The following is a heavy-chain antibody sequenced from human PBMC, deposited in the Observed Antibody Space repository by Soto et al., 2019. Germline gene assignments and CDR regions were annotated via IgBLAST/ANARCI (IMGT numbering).Heavy chain of an antibody. CDR2: ISGSGDST. J-gene: IGHJ4*02. CDR1: GFTFSNYA. V-gene: IGHV3-23*01. CDR3: ARVGGDLDY. Sequence: GGSLRLSCSASGFTFSNYAMRWVRQAPGKGLEWVSGISGSGDSTYYADSVKGRFTISRDNAKNTLYLQMNSLRAEDTAVYYCARVGGDLDYWGQGTLVTVSS.